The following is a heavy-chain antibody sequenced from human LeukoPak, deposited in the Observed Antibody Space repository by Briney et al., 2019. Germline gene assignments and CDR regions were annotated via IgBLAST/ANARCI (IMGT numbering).Heavy chain of an antibody. D-gene: IGHD1-20*01. CDR2: VSGSGGST. CDR3: AKVRTNWNDADFDY. V-gene: IGHV3-23*01. Sequence: PGGSLRLSCAASGFTFSSYAMSWVRQASGKGLEWVSAVSGSGGSTYYADSVKGRFTISRDNSKNTLYLQMNSLRAEDTAVYYCAKVRTNWNDADFDYWGQGTLVTVSS. CDR1: GFTFSSYA. J-gene: IGHJ4*02.